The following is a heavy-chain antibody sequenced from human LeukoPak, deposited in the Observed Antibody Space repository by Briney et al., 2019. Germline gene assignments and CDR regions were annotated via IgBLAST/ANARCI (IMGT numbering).Heavy chain of an antibody. CDR3: ARAPVDDSGYDYYFDY. D-gene: IGHD5-12*01. V-gene: IGHV4-30-4*01. CDR2: IYYSGST. J-gene: IGHJ4*02. Sequence: SETLSLTCTVSGGSISSGDYYWSWIRQPPGKGLEWIGYIYYSGSTYYNPSLKSRVTISVDTSKNQFSLKLSSVTAADTAVYYCARAPVDDSGYDYYFDYWGQGTLVTVSS. CDR1: GGSISSGDYY.